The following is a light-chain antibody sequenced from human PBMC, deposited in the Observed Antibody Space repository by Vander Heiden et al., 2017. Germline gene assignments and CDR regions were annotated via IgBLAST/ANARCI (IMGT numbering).Light chain of an antibody. Sequence: DIVLTQSPDSLAVSLGERATINCKSSQSVLSSFNSKNHLAWFRQKPRQPPELLMYWASTRESGVPDRFSGSGSGTDFTLTISNMQAEDVAVYYCEQHSTKTFGQGTKVEIK. V-gene: IGKV4-1*01. CDR2: WAS. J-gene: IGKJ1*01. CDR1: QSVLSSFNSKNH. CDR3: EQHSTKT.